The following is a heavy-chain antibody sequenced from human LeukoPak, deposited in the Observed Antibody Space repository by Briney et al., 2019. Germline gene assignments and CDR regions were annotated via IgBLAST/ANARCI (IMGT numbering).Heavy chain of an antibody. CDR2: IYSGGST. J-gene: IGHJ4*02. CDR3: ARAQWEHDQRYFDY. D-gene: IGHD1-26*01. Sequence: GGSLRLSCAASGFTVSSNYMSWVRQAPGKGLEWVSVIYSGGSTYYADSVKGRFPISRDNSKNTLYLQMNSLRAEDTAVYYCARAQWEHDQRYFDYWGQGTQVTVSS. V-gene: IGHV3-53*01. CDR1: GFTVSSNY.